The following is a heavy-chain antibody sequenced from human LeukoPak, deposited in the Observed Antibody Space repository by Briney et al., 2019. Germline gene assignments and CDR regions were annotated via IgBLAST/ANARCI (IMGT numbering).Heavy chain of an antibody. CDR2: INPNSGGT. D-gene: IGHD2-8*01. CDR1: GYTFTGYY. Sequence: ASVKVSCKASGYTFTGYYIHWVREAPGQGLEWMGWINPNSGGTNYAEKFQGRVTMTRDTSISTAYMELSRLRSDDTAVYYCARVVSYLFDPWGQGTLVTVSS. CDR3: ARVVSYLFDP. J-gene: IGHJ5*02. V-gene: IGHV1-2*02.